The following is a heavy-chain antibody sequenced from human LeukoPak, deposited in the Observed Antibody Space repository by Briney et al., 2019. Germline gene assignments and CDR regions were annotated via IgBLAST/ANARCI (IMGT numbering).Heavy chain of an antibody. CDR3: ARDKVTY. CDR1: GFTFTNYY. J-gene: IGHJ4*02. V-gene: IGHV3-7*01. Sequence: GGSLTLSCAASGFTFTNYYMSWVRQAPGKGLEWVAHINKDGSEKYYVDSVKGRFIISRDNAKNSLYLQMNSLRAEDTAVYYCARDKVTYWGRGTLVTVSS. CDR2: INKDGSEK.